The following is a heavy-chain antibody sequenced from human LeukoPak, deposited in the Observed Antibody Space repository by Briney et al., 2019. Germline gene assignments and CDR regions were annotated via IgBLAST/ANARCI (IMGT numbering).Heavy chain of an antibody. D-gene: IGHD1-26*01. Sequence: ASVKVSCTASGYTFTGYYMHWVRQAPGQGLEWMGWINPNSGGTNYAQKFQGRVTITRDTSISTAYMELSGLRADDTAAYYCASRGSQTTQGLDNCDYWGQGTLVTVSS. CDR1: GYTFTGYY. CDR3: ASRGSQTTQGLDNCDY. J-gene: IGHJ4*02. V-gene: IGHV1-2*02. CDR2: INPNSGGT.